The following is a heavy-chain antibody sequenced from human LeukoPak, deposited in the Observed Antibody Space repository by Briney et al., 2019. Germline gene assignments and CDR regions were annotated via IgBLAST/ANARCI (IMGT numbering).Heavy chain of an antibody. CDR1: GGTFSSYA. D-gene: IGHD3-22*01. CDR3: ARDVGLRYYDSSGYLGY. Sequence: SVKVSCKASGGTFSSYAISWVRQAPGQGLEWMGGIIPIFGTANYAQKFQGRVTITADKSTSTAYMELSSLRSEDTAVYYCARDVGLRYYDSSGYLGYWGQGTLVTVSS. J-gene: IGHJ4*02. V-gene: IGHV1-69*06. CDR2: IIPIFGTA.